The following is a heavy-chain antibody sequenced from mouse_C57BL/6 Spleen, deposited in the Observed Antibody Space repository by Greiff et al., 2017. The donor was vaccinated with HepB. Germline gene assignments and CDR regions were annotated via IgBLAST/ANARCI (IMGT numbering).Heavy chain of an antibody. D-gene: IGHD2-4*01. V-gene: IGHV1-76*01. CDR2: IYPGSGNT. CDR3: ARERDIAGLRGYAMDY. J-gene: IGHJ4*01. Sequence: QVQLQQSGAELVRPGASVKLSCKASGYTFTDYYINWVKQRPGQGLEWIARIYPGSGNTYYNEKFKGKATLTAEKSSSTAYMQLSSLTSEDSAVYFCARERDIAGLRGYAMDYWGQGTSVTVSS. CDR1: GYTFTDYY.